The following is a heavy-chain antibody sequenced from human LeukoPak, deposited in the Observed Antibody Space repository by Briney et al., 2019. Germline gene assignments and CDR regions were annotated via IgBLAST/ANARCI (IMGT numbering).Heavy chain of an antibody. J-gene: IGHJ4*02. CDR1: GLFLSILS. V-gene: IGHV3-23*01. CDR3: AKLCRRGVGYFDY. Sequence: RSLCLSCAVFGLFLSILSVRWARPPAGRGLEWVSAIPGSGGRTYSAESVKGRSTISRDNSKHTLYLQVDSLIGEHTGVYYGAKLCRRGVGYFDYWGQGTLVTVSS. CDR2: IPGSGGRT. D-gene: IGHD2-15*01.